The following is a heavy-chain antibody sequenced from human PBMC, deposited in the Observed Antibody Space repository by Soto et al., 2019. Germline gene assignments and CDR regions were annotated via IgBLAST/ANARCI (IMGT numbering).Heavy chain of an antibody. J-gene: IGHJ4*02. CDR2: INEDGSEI. Sequence: EAQLVGSGGGLVQPGGSLRLSCAASGLTFTNYWINWVRQAPGKGLEWVANINEDGSEIHYVDSVKGRFTTSRDNAKNSVYLQMNSLRAEDTAVYYCLSFWTDSWGQGTLVTVSS. CDR1: GLTFTNYW. D-gene: IGHD1-1*01. CDR3: LSFWTDS. V-gene: IGHV3-7*03.